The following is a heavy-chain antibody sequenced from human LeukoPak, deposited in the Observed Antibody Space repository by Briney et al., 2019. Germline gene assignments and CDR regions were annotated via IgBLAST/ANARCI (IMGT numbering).Heavy chain of an antibody. D-gene: IGHD2-2*01. CDR3: AREHCSSTSCPVVPDY. J-gene: IGHJ4*02. CDR1: GFTFSSYS. CDR2: ISSSSSYI. Sequence: GGSLRLSCAASGFTFSSYSMNWVRQAPGKGLEWVSSISSSSSYIYYADSVKGRFTISRDNAKNSLYLQMNSLRAEDTAVYYCAREHCSSTSCPVVPDYWGQGTLVTVSS. V-gene: IGHV3-21*01.